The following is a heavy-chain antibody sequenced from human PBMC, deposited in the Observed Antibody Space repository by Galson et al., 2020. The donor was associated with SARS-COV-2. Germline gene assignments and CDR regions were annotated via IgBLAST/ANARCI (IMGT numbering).Heavy chain of an antibody. J-gene: IGHJ4*02. CDR1: GGTFSSYA. D-gene: IGHD3-22*01. Sequence: ASVKVSCKASGGTFSSYAISWVRQAPGQGLEWMGRIIPILGIDNHAQKFQGRVTITADQSTSTASMELRSLRSEDTAVYYCARAPSTYYYDSSGYYYGEGFDYWGQGTLVTVSS. CDR2: IIPILGID. V-gene: IGHV1-69*04. CDR3: ARAPSTYYYDSSGYYYGEGFDY.